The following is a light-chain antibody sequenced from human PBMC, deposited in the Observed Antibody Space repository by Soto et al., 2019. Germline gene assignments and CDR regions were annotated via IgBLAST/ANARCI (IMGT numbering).Light chain of an antibody. CDR2: EVT. CDR1: SSDVGHYDY. J-gene: IGLJ3*02. CDR3: SSYTTAYTQV. V-gene: IGLV2-14*01. Sequence: QSALTQPAYVSGSPGQSITISCTGTSSDVGHYDYVSWYQQHPGKVPKLIISEVTTRPSGVSDRFSGSKSGNTASLTISRLQAEDEAHYYCSSYTTAYTQVFGGGTKLTVL.